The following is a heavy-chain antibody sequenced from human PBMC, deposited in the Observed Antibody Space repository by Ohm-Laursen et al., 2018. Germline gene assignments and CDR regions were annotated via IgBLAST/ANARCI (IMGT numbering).Heavy chain of an antibody. V-gene: IGHV1-24*01. D-gene: IGHD3-10*01. CDR3: ATHYYGSGKAFDI. J-gene: IGHJ3*02. CDR2: FDPEDGET. Sequence: ASVKVSCKVSGYTLTELSMHWVRQAPGKGLEWMGGFDPEDGETIYAQKFQGKVTMTEDTSTDTAYMELSSLRSEDTAVDYCATHYYGSGKAFDIWGQGTMVTVSS. CDR1: GYTLTELS.